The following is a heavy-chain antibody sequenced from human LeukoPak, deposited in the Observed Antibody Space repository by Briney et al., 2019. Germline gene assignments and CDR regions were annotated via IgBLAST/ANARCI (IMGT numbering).Heavy chain of an antibody. CDR3: ARDVSRCSSTSCYSYYGMDV. Sequence: GGSLRLSCAASGFTFSSYSMNWVRQAPGKGLEWVSSISSSSSYIYYADSVKGRFTISRDNAKNSLYLQMNSLRAEDTAVYYCARDVSRCSSTSCYSYYGMDVWGQGPRSPSP. J-gene: IGHJ6*02. CDR2: ISSSSSYI. V-gene: IGHV3-21*01. D-gene: IGHD2-2*01. CDR1: GFTFSSYS.